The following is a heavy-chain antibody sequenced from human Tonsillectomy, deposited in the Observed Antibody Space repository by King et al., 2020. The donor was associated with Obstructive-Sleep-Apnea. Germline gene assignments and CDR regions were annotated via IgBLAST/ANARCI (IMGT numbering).Heavy chain of an antibody. J-gene: IGHJ6*02. CDR3: ATGGRRHYGMDV. D-gene: IGHD3-10*01. CDR2: INHSGST. CDR1: GGSFSGYY. V-gene: IGHV4-34*01. Sequence: VQLQQWGAGLLKPSETLSLTCAVYGGSFSGYYWTWIRQSPGKGLEWIGEINHSGSTNYNPSLKSRVTISVDTSKNQFSLKLSSVIAADTAVYYCATGGRRHYGMDVWDQGTTVTVSS.